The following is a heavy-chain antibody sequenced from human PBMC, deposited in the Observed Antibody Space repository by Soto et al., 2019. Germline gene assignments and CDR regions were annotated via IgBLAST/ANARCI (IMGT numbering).Heavy chain of an antibody. CDR3: ARVSKRDGIDY. D-gene: IGHD4-4*01. V-gene: IGHV3-33*01. CDR2: IWYDGSNK. Sequence: QVQLVESGGGVVQPGRSLRLSCAASGFTFSSYGMHWVRQAPGKGLEWVAVIWYDGSNKYYADSVKGRFTISRDNSKNTLYLQMNSLRAEDTAVYYCARVSKRDGIDYWGQGTLVTVSS. J-gene: IGHJ4*02. CDR1: GFTFSSYG.